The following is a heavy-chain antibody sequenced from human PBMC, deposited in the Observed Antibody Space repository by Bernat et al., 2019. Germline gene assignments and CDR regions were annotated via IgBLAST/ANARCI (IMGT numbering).Heavy chain of an antibody. J-gene: IGHJ6*02. CDR3: ASGVITFGGVIVDDYYYYGMDV. Sequence: QVQLVQSGAEVKKPGSSVKVSCKASGGTFSSYAISWVRQAPGQGLEWMGGIIPIFGTANYAQKFQGRVTITADNSTSTAYMELSSLRSEDTAVYYCASGVITFGGVIVDDYYYYGMDVWGQGTMVTVSS. CDR1: GGTFSSYA. D-gene: IGHD3-16*02. CDR2: IIPIFGTA. V-gene: IGHV1-69*06.